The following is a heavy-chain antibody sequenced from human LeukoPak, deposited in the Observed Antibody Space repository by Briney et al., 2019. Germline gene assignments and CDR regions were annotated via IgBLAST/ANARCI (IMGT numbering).Heavy chain of an antibody. CDR2: ITSTGGNT. CDR1: GFTFSSYT. J-gene: IGHJ4*02. V-gene: IGHV3-64D*06. D-gene: IGHD3-9*01. Sequence: GGSLRLSCAASGFTFSSYTVHWVRQAPGKGLEFVSAITSTGGNTYYADSVTGRFTLSRDNSKNTLYLQMSSLRAEDTVVYYCVIVRGYFDSSGTDYWGQGTLVTVSS. CDR3: VIVRGYFDSSGTDY.